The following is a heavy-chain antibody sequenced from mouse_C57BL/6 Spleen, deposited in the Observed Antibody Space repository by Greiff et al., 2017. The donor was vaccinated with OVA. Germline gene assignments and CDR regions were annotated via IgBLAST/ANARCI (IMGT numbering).Heavy chain of an antibody. CDR1: GYTFTDHT. D-gene: IGHD1-1*01. Sequence: VQLQQSDAELVKPGASVKISCKVSGYTFTDHTLHWMKQRPEQGLEWIGYIYPRDGSTKYNEKFKGKATLTADKSSSTAYMQLNSLTSEDSAVYFCARGPHYYGSSQYYFDYWGQGTTLTVSS. V-gene: IGHV1-78*01. CDR2: IYPRDGST. J-gene: IGHJ2*01. CDR3: ARGPHYYGSSQYYFDY.